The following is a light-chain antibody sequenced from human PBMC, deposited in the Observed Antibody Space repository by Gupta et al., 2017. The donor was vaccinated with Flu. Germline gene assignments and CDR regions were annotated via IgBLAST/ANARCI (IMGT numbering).Light chain of an antibody. CDR2: VNSDGSH. CDR1: SGHRSNA. V-gene: IGLV4-69*01. CDR3: HTCGTDIQV. Sequence: QVVLTQSPSASASLRASVQLTCTLSSGHRSNAFAWNHQKPGRGPRFLIKVNSDGSHTRGDGIPARFSGASSGAERHLFISNLQSEDEAKYYCHTCGTDIQVFGRGTKLTV. J-gene: IGLJ3*02.